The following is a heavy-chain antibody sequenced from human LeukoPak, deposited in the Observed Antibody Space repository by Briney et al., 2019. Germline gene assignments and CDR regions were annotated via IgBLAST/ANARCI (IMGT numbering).Heavy chain of an antibody. V-gene: IGHV3-23*01. J-gene: IGHJ6*03. CDR2: ISGSGGST. CDR3: ARSGTNYYYYYMDV. Sequence: GGPLRLSCAASGFTFSSYAMNWVRQAPGKGLEWVSAISGSGGSTYYAASVKGRFTISRDNSKNTVYLQMNSLRAEDTALYYCARSGTNYYYYYMDVWGKGTTVTVSS. CDR1: GFTFSSYA.